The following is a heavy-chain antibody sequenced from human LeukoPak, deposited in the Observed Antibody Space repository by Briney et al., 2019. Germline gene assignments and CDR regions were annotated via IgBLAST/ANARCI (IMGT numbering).Heavy chain of an antibody. CDR1: GGSISSYY. D-gene: IGHD3-10*01. J-gene: IGHJ5*02. Sequence: PSETLSLTCTVSGGSISSYYWSWIRQPAGKGLEWIGRIYTSGSTNYNPSLKSRVTMPVDTSKNQFSLKLSSVTAADTAVYYCARSLSYYGSGTNWFDPWGQGTLVTVSS. V-gene: IGHV4-4*07. CDR2: IYTSGST. CDR3: ARSLSYYGSGTNWFDP.